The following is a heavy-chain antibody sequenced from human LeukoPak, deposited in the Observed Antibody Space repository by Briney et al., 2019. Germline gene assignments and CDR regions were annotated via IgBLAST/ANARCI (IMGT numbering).Heavy chain of an antibody. CDR3: ARDFTMIVVGNWFDP. V-gene: IGHV3-74*01. D-gene: IGHD3-22*01. CDR1: GFTFSSYW. CDR2: INSDRSST. J-gene: IGHJ5*02. Sequence: GGSLRLSCAASGFTFSSYWMHWVRQAPGKGLVWVSRINSDRSSTSYADSVKGRFTISRDNAKNTLYLQMNSLRAEDTAVYYCARDFTMIVVGNWFDPWGQGTLVTVSS.